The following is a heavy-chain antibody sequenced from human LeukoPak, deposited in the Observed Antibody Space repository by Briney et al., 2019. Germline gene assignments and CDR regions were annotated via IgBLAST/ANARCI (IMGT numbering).Heavy chain of an antibody. CDR3: ARDLKSLSGWLSSVFDY. V-gene: IGHV3-15*01. D-gene: IGHD6-19*01. J-gene: IGHJ4*02. CDR2: IKSKTDGGTT. CDR1: GFTFSTYW. Sequence: GGSLRLSCVASGFTFSTYWMSWVRQAPGKGLEWVGRIKSKTDGGTTDYAAPVKGRFTISRDDSKNTLYLQMNSLKTEDTAVYYCARDLKSLSGWLSSVFDYWGQGTLVTVSS.